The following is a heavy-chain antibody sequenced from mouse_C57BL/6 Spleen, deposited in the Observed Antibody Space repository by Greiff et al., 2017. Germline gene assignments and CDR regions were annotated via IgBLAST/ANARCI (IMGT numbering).Heavy chain of an antibody. CDR1: GFTFSDFY. CDR3: ARDPSSRGYFDV. V-gene: IGHV7-1*01. J-gene: IGHJ1*03. CDR2: SRNKANDYTT. D-gene: IGHD1-1*01. Sequence: EVQGVESGGGLVQSGRSLRLSCATSGFTFSDFYMEWVRQAPGKGLEWIAASRNKANDYTTEYSASVKGRFIVSRDTSQSILYLQMNALRAEDTAIYYCARDPSSRGYFDVWGTGTTVTVSS.